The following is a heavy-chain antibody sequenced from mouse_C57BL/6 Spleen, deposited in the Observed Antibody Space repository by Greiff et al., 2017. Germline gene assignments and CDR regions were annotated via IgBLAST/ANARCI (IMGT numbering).Heavy chain of an antibody. J-gene: IGHJ1*03. CDR1: GYTFTSYW. Sequence: QVQLQQPGAELVKPGASVKMSCKASGYTFTSYWITWVKQRPGQGLEWIGDIYPGSGSTNYNEKFKSKATLTLDTSSSTAYMQLSSLTSEDSAVYYCARRGYGNLYFDVWGTGTTVTVAS. D-gene: IGHD2-1*01. CDR2: IYPGSGST. CDR3: ARRGYGNLYFDV. V-gene: IGHV1-55*01.